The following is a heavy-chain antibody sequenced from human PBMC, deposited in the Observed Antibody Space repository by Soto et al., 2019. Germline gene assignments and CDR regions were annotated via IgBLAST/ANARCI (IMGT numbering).Heavy chain of an antibody. CDR1: GFPFSSYE. D-gene: IGHD3-3*02. Sequence: EVQLVESGGGLVQPVGSLRLSCAASGFPFSSYEMNWVRQPPGKGLEWVSYISSSGSTIYYADSVKGRFTISRDNAKNSVFLLMNSLRVEDTAVYYCARSPFLECNWAQGTLVTVSS. V-gene: IGHV3-48*03. J-gene: IGHJ4*02. CDR2: ISSSGSTI. CDR3: ARSPFLECN.